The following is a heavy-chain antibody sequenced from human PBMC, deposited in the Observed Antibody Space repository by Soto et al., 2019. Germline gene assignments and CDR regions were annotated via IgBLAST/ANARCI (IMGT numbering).Heavy chain of an antibody. Sequence: GSVKVSCKASGYSFTYYHIHWVRQAPGQGLEWLGRINPKSGGTSTAQKFQGWVTMTRDRSISTVYMELTRLRSDDTAVYFCARRHSTDCSNCLCSFFYNHELDVWGQGTTVTVSS. CDR2: INPKSGGT. D-gene: IGHD2-8*01. J-gene: IGHJ6*02. CDR3: ARRHSTDCSNCLCSFFYNHELDV. V-gene: IGHV1-2*04. CDR1: GYSFTYYH.